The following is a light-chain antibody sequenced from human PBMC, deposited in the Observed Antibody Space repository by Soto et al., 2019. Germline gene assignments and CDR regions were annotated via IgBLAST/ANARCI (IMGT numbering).Light chain of an antibody. Sequence: QSVLTQPPAASGSPGQSVTISCAGTSSDVGGYNAVSWYQQHPGKAPKLIIYEVTKRPSGVPDRFSGSKSGNAASLTVSGLQAEDEADYYCSSYAGSNNLVFGGGTKLTVL. V-gene: IGLV2-8*01. CDR3: SSYAGSNNLV. CDR2: EVT. CDR1: SSDVGGYNA. J-gene: IGLJ3*02.